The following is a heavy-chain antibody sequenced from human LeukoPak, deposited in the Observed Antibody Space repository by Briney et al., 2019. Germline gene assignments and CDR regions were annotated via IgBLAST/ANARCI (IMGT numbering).Heavy chain of an antibody. Sequence: SETLSLTCTVSGGSISSGDYYWSWIRQPPGNGLEWIGYIYYSGSTYYNPSLKSRVTISVDTSKNQFSLKLSSVTAADTAVYYCARDRIVVVPAAITLYYYYGMDVWGKGTTVTVSS. V-gene: IGHV4-30-4*01. J-gene: IGHJ6*04. D-gene: IGHD2-2*02. CDR3: ARDRIVVVPAAITLYYYYGMDV. CDR1: GGSISSGDYY. CDR2: IYYSGST.